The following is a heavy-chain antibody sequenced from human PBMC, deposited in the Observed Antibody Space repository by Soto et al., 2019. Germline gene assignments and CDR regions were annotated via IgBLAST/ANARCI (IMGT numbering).Heavy chain of an antibody. CDR1: GFTFSGYA. CDR2: ISGSGGST. Sequence: EVQLLESGGGLVQPGGSLRLSCAASGFTFSGYAMSWVRQAPGKGLEWVSAISGSGGSTYYADSVKGRFTISRDNSKNALYLQMNSLRAEDTAVYYCASHYYGSGIGDYWGQGTLVTVSS. CDR3: ASHYYGSGIGDY. V-gene: IGHV3-23*01. D-gene: IGHD3-10*01. J-gene: IGHJ4*02.